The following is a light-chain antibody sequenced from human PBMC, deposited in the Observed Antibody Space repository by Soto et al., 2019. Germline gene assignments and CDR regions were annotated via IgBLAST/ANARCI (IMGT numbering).Light chain of an antibody. V-gene: IGLV1-47*01. CDR3: AAWDDSLSGSYV. CDR2: RNN. J-gene: IGLJ1*01. Sequence: QSALTQPPSASGTPGQRVTISCSGSSSNIGSNYVYWYQQLPGTAPKLLIYRNNQRPSGVPDRFSGSKSGTSASLAISGLRSEGEADYYSAAWDDSLSGSYVSGTGTKVTVL. CDR1: SSNIGSNY.